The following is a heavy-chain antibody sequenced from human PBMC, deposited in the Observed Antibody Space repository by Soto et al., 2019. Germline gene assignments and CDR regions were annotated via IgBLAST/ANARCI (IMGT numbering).Heavy chain of an antibody. CDR3: VRGMRYSGMDV. CDR1: GGSFRAYY. D-gene: IGHD2-15*01. V-gene: IGHV4-34*01. J-gene: IGHJ6*02. CDR2: IDHSGST. Sequence: QVQLQQWGAGVLKPAETLSLTCAVNGGSFRAYYWTWIRQPPGRGLELIGEIDHSGSTNYNPSLESRVTISIDTAKNRFSLNVTSVTAADTAVYYCVRGMRYSGMDVWGQGTTVTVS.